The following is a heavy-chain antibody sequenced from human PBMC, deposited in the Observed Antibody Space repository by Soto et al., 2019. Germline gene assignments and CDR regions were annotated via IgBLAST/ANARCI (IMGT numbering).Heavy chain of an antibody. Sequence: QVHLQESGPRLVKPSETLSLTCLVSGGSISGYYWAWIRQPSGKGLEWIGHVYYSGTTNYNPSLKSRVSISVDRSTNQCPSIFPFATAARTAVECTAAVGWLVNDYF. CDR2: VYYSGTT. V-gene: IGHV4-59*01. CDR1: GGSISGYY. J-gene: IGHJ1*01. CDR3: AAVGWLVNDYF. D-gene: IGHD6-19*01.